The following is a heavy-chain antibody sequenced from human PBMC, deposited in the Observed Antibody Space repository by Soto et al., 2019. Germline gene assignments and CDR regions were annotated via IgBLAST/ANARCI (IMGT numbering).Heavy chain of an antibody. V-gene: IGHV4-39*01. CDR3: AGIFWFGDLLFDY. CDR2: IQYRGST. D-gene: IGHD3-10*01. Sequence: PPEILSLTCTVSDDSITSGAYYWGLIRQPPGKGLEWIGTIQYRGSTYYNPSLKSRVTMSLDTSKNQYSLRLSSVTAADTAVYFCAGIFWFGDLLFDYWGPGTLVPVSS. CDR1: DDSITSGAYY. J-gene: IGHJ4*02.